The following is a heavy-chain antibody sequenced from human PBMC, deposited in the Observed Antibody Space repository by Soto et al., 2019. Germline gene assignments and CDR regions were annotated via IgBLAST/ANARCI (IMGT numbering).Heavy chain of an antibody. Sequence: EVQLVESGGGLVQPGGSLRLSCAASGFTFSDHYMDWVRQAPGKGLEWVGRTRNKANSYTTEYAASVKGRFTISRDDSKNSLYLQMNSLKTEDTAVYYCARYSSGWYSGAFDIWGQGTMVTVSS. CDR3: ARYSSGWYSGAFDI. D-gene: IGHD6-19*01. J-gene: IGHJ3*02. V-gene: IGHV3-72*01. CDR2: TRNKANSYTT. CDR1: GFTFSDHY.